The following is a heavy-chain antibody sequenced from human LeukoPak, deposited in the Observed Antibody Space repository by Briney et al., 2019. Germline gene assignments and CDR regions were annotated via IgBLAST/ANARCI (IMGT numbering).Heavy chain of an antibody. J-gene: IGHJ5*02. D-gene: IGHD6-6*01. CDR1: GGSISSYY. Sequence: SETLSLTCTVSGGSISSYYWSWIRQPPGKGLEWIGYMYYSGSTNYNPSLKSRVTISLDTSKNQFSLKLSSVTAADTAVYYCARGRKGWSSSSWYNWFDPWGQGTLVTVSS. V-gene: IGHV4-59*12. CDR3: ARGRKGWSSSSWYNWFDP. CDR2: MYYSGST.